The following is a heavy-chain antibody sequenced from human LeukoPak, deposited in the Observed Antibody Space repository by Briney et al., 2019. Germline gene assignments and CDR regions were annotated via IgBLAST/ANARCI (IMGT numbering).Heavy chain of an antibody. J-gene: IGHJ3*02. Sequence: SETLSLTCTVSGGSISSYYWSWIRQPAGKGLEWIGRIYTSGSTNYNPSLKSRVTMSVDTSKNQFSLKLSSVTAADTAVYYCARATLDYGDYVSAFDTWGQGTMVTVSS. CDR1: GGSISSYY. CDR2: IYTSGST. V-gene: IGHV4-4*07. D-gene: IGHD4-17*01. CDR3: ARATLDYGDYVSAFDT.